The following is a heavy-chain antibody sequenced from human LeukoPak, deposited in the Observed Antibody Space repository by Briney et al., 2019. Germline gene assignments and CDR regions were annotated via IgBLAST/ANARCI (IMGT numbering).Heavy chain of an antibody. D-gene: IGHD3-10*01. CDR1: GFTFSNYA. CDR3: AKDMVRGVNSGFDY. J-gene: IGHJ4*02. V-gene: IGHV3-23*01. Sequence: PGGSLRLSCAVSGFTFSNYAMSWVRQAPGKGLEWVSASSASGGSTYYADSVKGRFTISRDNSKNTLYLQMNSLRAEDTAVYYCAKDMVRGVNSGFDYWGQGTLVTVSS. CDR2: SSASGGST.